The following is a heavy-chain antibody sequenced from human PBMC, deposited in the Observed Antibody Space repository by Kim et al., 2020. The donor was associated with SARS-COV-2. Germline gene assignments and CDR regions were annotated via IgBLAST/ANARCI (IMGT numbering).Heavy chain of an antibody. CDR2: IYSGGTT. CDR3: ASNSSSSWGYGMDV. CDR1: GFTVSSNY. V-gene: IGHV3-53*01. D-gene: IGHD6-13*01. Sequence: GGSLRLSCAASGFTVSSNYMSWVRQAPGKGLEWVSLIYSGGTTYYADSVKGRFTISRDNSKNTLYLQMYSLRADDTAVYYCASNSSSSWGYGMDVWGQGT. J-gene: IGHJ6*02.